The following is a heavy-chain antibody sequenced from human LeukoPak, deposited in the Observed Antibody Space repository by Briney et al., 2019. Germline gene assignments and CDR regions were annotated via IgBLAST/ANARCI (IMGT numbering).Heavy chain of an antibody. D-gene: IGHD6-13*01. CDR1: GXTFSSYA. CDR2: ISSNGGST. V-gene: IGHV3-64D*09. J-gene: IGHJ4*02. CDR3: VKGIAAAGEGY. Sequence: GGSLRLSWSASGXTFSSYAVHWVRQAPGKGREYVSAISSNGGSTYYADSVKGRFTISRDNSKNTLYLQMSSLRAEDTAVYYCVKGIAAAGEGYWGQGTLVTVSS.